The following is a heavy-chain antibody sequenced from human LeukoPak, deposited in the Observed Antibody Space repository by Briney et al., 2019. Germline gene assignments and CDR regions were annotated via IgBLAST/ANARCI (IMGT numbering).Heavy chain of an antibody. D-gene: IGHD3-22*01. Sequence: GGSLRLSCAASGFTVSSNYMSWIRQAPGKGLEWVSVIYSGGSTYYADSVKGRFTISRDYSKNTLYLQMNSLRAEDTAVYYCARIDDSSGNEYDYWGQGTLVTVSS. J-gene: IGHJ4*02. CDR2: IYSGGST. V-gene: IGHV3-53*01. CDR1: GFTVSSNY. CDR3: ARIDDSSGNEYDY.